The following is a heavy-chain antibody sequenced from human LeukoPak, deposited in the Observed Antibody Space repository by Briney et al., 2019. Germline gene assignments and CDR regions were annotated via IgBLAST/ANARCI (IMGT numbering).Heavy chain of an antibody. CDR3: ARDVGTSGWHTFDY. CDR2: TYYRSEWYN. J-gene: IGHJ4*02. CDR1: GDSVSSNNGA. D-gene: IGHD6-19*01. V-gene: IGHV6-1*01. Sequence: PSQTLSLTCAISGDSVSSNNGAWNWIRQSPSRGLEWLGRTYYRSEWYNDFAPSMQGRITINPDTSKNQFSLQLYSVTPEDTAVYYCARDVGTSGWHTFDYWGQGTLVTVSS.